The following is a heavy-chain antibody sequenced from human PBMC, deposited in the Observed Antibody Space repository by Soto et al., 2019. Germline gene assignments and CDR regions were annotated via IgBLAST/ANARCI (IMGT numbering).Heavy chain of an antibody. J-gene: IGHJ6*02. CDR2: TSGSGGSA. D-gene: IGHD3-10*01. CDR1: GFSFSSYA. Sequence: EVQLLQSGGGLVQPGMSLRISCVASGFSFSSYAMSWVRQAPGKGLEWVSSTSGSGGSAYYADSVKGRFTIARDNSKNTRHLEVSSLRAEDTAVYYCAKGGGLRNQLLYGYYFHGMDVWGQGTTVTVSS. CDR3: AKGGGLRNQLLYGYYFHGMDV. V-gene: IGHV3-23*01.